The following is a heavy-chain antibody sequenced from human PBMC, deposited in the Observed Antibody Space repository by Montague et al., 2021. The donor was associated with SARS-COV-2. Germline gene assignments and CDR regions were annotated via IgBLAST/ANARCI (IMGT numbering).Heavy chain of an antibody. Sequence: SLRLSCAASGFTFEDYAMHWVRQAPGKGLEWVSGISWDSGSIGYADSVKGRFSISRDNAKNSLYLQISSLRAEDTALYYCAKVGTAAAGTTFSRYFQHWGRGTLVTVSS. V-gene: IGHV3-9*01. CDR3: AKVGTAAAGTTFSRYFQH. J-gene: IGHJ1*01. CDR1: GFTFEDYA. CDR2: ISWDSGSI. D-gene: IGHD6-13*01.